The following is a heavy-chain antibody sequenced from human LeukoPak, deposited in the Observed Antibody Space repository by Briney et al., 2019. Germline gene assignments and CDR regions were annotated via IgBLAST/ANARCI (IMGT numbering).Heavy chain of an antibody. V-gene: IGHV4-4*02. CDR2: IHQSGRT. CDR3: ARNGHYSADY. D-gene: IGHD4-17*01. J-gene: IGHJ4*02. CDR1: GGSISSGNW. Sequence: SGTLSLTCAVSGGSISSGNWWSWVRQPPGKGLEWIGEIHQSGRTNFNPSLKSRVTMSVDTSKNLFSLMLTSVTAADTAVYYCARNGHYSADYWGQGTLVTVSS.